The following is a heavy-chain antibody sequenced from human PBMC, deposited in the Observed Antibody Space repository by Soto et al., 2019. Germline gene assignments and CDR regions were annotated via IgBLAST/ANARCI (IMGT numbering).Heavy chain of an antibody. Sequence: QVQLQQWGAGLLKPSETLSLTCAVYGGSFSGYYWNWIRQPPGKGLEWSGEISPSGSTNYNPSLKSRVTIPVDTSKNQFSLKLSSVTAADTAVYYCARGGKHLAPPGYWGQGTLVTVSS. CDR1: GGSFSGYY. V-gene: IGHV4-34*01. J-gene: IGHJ4*02. CDR3: ARGGKHLAPPGY. CDR2: ISPSGST.